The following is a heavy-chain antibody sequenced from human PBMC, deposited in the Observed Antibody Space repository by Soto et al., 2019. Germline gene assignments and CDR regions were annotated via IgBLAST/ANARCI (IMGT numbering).Heavy chain of an antibody. V-gene: IGHV4-31*03. Sequence: QVQLQESGPGLVKPSQTLSLTCTVSGGSISSGGYYWSWIRQHPGKGLEWIGYIYYSGSTYYNPSLKRRVTTSVDTSNNQFSRKLSSVTAADTAVYCCSREPYYYGMDVWGQGTTVTVSS. J-gene: IGHJ6*02. CDR1: GGSISSGGYY. CDR3: SREPYYYGMDV. CDR2: IYYSGST.